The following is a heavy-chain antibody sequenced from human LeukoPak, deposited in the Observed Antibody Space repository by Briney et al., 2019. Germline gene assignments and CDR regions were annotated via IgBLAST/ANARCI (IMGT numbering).Heavy chain of an antibody. CDR3: ARTIREQWLTIDY. D-gene: IGHD6-19*01. J-gene: IGHJ4*02. CDR2: IKQDGSAK. V-gene: IGHV3-7*04. Sequence: GGSLRLSCAASGFTFSSHWMNWVRQAPGKGLEWVANIKQDGSAKYYVDSVKGRFTIPRDNAKNSLYLQMNSLGAEDTAVYYCARTIREQWLTIDYWGQGTLVTFSS. CDR1: GFTFSSHW.